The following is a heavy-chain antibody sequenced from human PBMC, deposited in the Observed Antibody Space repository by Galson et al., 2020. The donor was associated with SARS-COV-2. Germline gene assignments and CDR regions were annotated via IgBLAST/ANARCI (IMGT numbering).Heavy chain of an antibody. CDR1: GYTFTSYA. CDR2: INAGNGNT. V-gene: IGHV1-3*01. CDR3: ARKSYYSGYSSGGEDDAFDI. Sequence: ASVKVSCKASGYTFTSYAMHWVRQAPGQRLEWMGWINAGNGNTKYSQKFQGRVTITRDTSASTAYMELSSLRSEDTAVYYCARKSYYSGYSSGGEDDAFDIWGQGAMVTVSS. J-gene: IGHJ3*02. D-gene: IGHD6-19*01.